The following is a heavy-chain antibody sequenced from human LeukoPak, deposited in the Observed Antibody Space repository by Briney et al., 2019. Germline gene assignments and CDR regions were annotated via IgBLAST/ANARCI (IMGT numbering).Heavy chain of an antibody. CDR2: IWYDGSNK. D-gene: IGHD3-3*01. V-gene: IGHV3-33*01. CDR1: GFTFSSYG. Sequence: GGSLRLSCAASGFTFSSYGMHWVRQAPGKGLEWVAVIWYDGSNKYYADSVKGRFTISRDNSKNTLCLQMNSLRAEDTAVYYCAREPFTIFGVVGIDYWGQGTLVTVSS. J-gene: IGHJ4*02. CDR3: AREPFTIFGVVGIDY.